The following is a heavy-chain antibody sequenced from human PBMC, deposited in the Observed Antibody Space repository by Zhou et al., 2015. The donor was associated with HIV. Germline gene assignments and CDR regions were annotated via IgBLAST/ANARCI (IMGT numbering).Heavy chain of an antibody. CDR2: IIPIFGTA. Sequence: QVQLVQSGAEVKKPGSSVKVSCKASGGTFSSYAISWVRQAPGQGLEWMGGIIPIFGTANYAQKFQGRVTITADKSTSTAYMELSSLRSEDTAVYYCARDLSSGGSWVPDDYGMDVWGQGTTVTVSS. CDR1: GGTFSSYA. CDR3: ARDLSSGGSWVPDDYGMDV. J-gene: IGHJ6*02. D-gene: IGHD2-15*01. V-gene: IGHV1-69*06.